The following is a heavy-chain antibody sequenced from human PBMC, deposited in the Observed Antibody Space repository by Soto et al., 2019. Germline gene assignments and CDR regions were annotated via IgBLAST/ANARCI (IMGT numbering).Heavy chain of an antibody. V-gene: IGHV3-21*06. CDR1: GFTFDTNG. CDR2: ISSRSSLI. CDR3: ARERGEYDSGWYIDR. D-gene: IGHD6-19*01. Sequence: PGGSLRLSCAASGFTFDTNGMTWVRQAPGQGLEWVAYISSRSSLILYADSVRGRFVISRDNALNSLYLQMNSPRDEDTAIYYCARERGEYDSGWYIDRWGQGTPVTVSS. J-gene: IGHJ5*02.